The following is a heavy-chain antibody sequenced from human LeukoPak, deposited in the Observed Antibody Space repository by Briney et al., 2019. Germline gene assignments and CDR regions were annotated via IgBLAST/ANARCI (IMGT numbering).Heavy chain of an antibody. Sequence: PGGSLRLSCAASGFTFSDNSINWVRQAPGKGLEWVSFISSRSSSIYYADSVKGRFTISRDNAKKSLYLQMNSLRDEDTAVYYCARVGYDILTGFHYWGQGTLVTVSS. CDR2: ISSRSSSI. D-gene: IGHD3-9*01. V-gene: IGHV3-48*02. J-gene: IGHJ4*02. CDR1: GFTFSDNS. CDR3: ARVGYDILTGFHY.